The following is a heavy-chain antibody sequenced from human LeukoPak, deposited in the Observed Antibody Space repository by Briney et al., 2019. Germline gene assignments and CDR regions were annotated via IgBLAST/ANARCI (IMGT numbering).Heavy chain of an antibody. V-gene: IGHV1-18*01. D-gene: IGHD6-13*01. CDR1: GYTFTSYG. CDR2: ISAYNGNT. CDR3: ARPYSMIAAAGTGFDY. Sequence: ASVKVSCKASGYTFTSYGISWVRQAPGQGLEWMGRISAYNGNTNYAQKLQGRVTMTTDTSTSTAYMELRSLRSDDTAVYYCARPYSMIAAAGTGFDYWGQGTLVTVSS. J-gene: IGHJ4*02.